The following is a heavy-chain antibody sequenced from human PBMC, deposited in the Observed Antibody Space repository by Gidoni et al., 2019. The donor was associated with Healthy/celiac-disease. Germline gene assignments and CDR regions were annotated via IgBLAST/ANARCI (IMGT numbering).Heavy chain of an antibody. Sequence: EVQLVESGGGLVQPGGSLRLSCAASGFTFSSYSMNWVRQAPGKGLEWVSYISSSSTIYYADSVKGRFTISRDNAKNSLYLQMNSLRDEDTAVYYCAREGAGSWNPFDYWGQGTLVTVSS. CDR3: AREGAGSWNPFDY. D-gene: IGHD1-1*01. CDR1: GFTFSSYS. V-gene: IGHV3-48*02. CDR2: ISSSSTI. J-gene: IGHJ4*02.